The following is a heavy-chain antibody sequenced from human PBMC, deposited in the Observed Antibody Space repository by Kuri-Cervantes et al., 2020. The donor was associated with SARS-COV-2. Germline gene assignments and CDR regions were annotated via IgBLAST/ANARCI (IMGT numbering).Heavy chain of an antibody. CDR2: VNHRGDT. CDR1: GEAFSGYY. D-gene: IGHD2-2*01. Sequence: SQTLSLTCAFYGEAFSGYYWTWIRQSPGKGLEWIGEVNHRGDTNYNPSLMGRVFMSVDKSNSQFSLKLSSVTAADTAVYYCASLGYCSSTSCYGWYFDLWGRGTLVTVSS. J-gene: IGHJ2*01. V-gene: IGHV4-34*01. CDR3: ASLGYCSSTSCYGWYFDL.